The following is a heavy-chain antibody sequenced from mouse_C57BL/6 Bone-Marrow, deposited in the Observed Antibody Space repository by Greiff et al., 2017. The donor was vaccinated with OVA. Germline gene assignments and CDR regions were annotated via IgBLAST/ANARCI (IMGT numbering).Heavy chain of an antibody. V-gene: IGHV14-4*01. CDR1: GFNIKDDY. CDR3: TTLTSWFAY. J-gene: IGHJ3*01. CDR2: IDPENGDT. D-gene: IGHD4-1*01. Sequence: VQLQQSGAELVRPGASVKLSCTASGFNIKDDYMHWVKQRPEQSLEWIGWIDPENGDTEYASKFQGKATITADTSSNTAYLQLSSLTSEDTAVYYCTTLTSWFAYWGQGTLVTVSA.